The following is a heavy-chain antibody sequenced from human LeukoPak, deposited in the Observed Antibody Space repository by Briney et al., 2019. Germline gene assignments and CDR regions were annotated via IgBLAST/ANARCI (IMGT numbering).Heavy chain of an antibody. V-gene: IGHV3-23*01. D-gene: IGHD6-19*01. CDR3: AKTKEAVAGLDP. J-gene: IGHJ5*02. CDR2: ISGSGGST. CDR1: GFTFSSYA. Sequence: GGSLRLSCAASGFTFSSYAMSWVRQAPGKGLEWVSAISGSGGSTYYADSVKGRFTTSRDNSKNTLYLQMNSLRAEYTAVYYCAKTKEAVAGLDPWGQGTLVTVSS.